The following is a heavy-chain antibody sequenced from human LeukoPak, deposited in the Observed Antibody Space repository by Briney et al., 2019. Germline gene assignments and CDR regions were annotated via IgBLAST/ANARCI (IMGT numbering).Heavy chain of an antibody. Sequence: SETLSLTCTVSGGSISSGSYYWSWIRQPAGKGLEWIGRIYTSGSTNYNPSLKSRVTISVDTSKNQFSLKLSSVTAADTAVYYCARFRWVVVVPAALDVWGQGTTVTVSS. V-gene: IGHV4-61*02. D-gene: IGHD2-2*01. CDR3: ARFRWVVVVPAALDV. J-gene: IGHJ6*02. CDR1: GGSISSGSYY. CDR2: IYTSGST.